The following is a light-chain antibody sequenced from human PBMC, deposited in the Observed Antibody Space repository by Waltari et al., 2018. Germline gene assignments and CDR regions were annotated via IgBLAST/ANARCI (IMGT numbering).Light chain of an antibody. CDR3: LLSYSGARGV. CDR2: DTS. Sequence: QAVVTQEPSLTVSPGGPVTPTCGSTTRAVTSGHYPYWFQQKPGQAPRTLIYDTSNKHSWTPARFSGSLLGGKAALTLSGAQPEDEAEYYCLLSYSGARGVFGGGTKLTVL. J-gene: IGLJ3*02. V-gene: IGLV7-46*01. CDR1: TRAVTSGHY.